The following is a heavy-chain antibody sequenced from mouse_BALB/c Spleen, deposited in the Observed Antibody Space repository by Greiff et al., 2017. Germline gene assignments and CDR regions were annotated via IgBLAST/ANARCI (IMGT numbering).Heavy chain of an antibody. Sequence: EVKLMESGGDLVKPGGSLKLSCAASGFTFSSYGMSWVCQTPDKRLEWVATISSGGSYTYYPDSVKGRFTISRDNAKNTLYLQMSSLKSEDTAMYYCARHDDGRYFDVWGAGTTVTVSS. CDR1: GFTFSSYG. J-gene: IGHJ1*01. CDR3: ARHDDGRYFDV. V-gene: IGHV5-6*01. CDR2: ISSGGSYT. D-gene: IGHD2-3*01.